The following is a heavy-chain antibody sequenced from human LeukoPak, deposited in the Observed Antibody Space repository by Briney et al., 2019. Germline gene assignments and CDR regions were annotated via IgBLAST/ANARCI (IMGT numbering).Heavy chain of an antibody. CDR2: ISGSGGST. J-gene: IGHJ4*02. CDR1: GFTFSSYA. CDR3: ARRGYYYPFDY. Sequence: GGSLRLSCAASGFTFSSYAMSWVRQAPGKGLEWVSAISGSGGSTYYADSVKGRFTISRDNSKNTLYLQMNSLRADDTAVYYCARRGYYYPFDYWGQGTLVTVSS. D-gene: IGHD3-22*01. V-gene: IGHV3-23*01.